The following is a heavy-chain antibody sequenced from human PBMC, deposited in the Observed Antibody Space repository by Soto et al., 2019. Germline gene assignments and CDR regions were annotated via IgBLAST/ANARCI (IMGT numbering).Heavy chain of an antibody. CDR1: GVSISSDDYY. D-gene: IGHD6-6*01. CDR2: TQYSVIN. J-gene: IGHJ6*02. V-gene: IGHV4-30-4*01. CDR3: DRCVAARPARLGMDA. Sequence: PSETLSLTCTVSGVSISSDDYYWTWIRQPQGKGLEWIGNTQYSVINNYNPSLKSRLTISVDTSEHQFSLKLGSVTAADTAVYYCDRCVAARPARLGMDAWGQGTTVTVSS.